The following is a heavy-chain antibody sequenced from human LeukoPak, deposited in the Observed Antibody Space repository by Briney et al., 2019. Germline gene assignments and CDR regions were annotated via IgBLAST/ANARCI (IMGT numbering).Heavy chain of an antibody. Sequence: SETLSLTCTVSGDSSGNYFWSWIRQPPGKGLEWIGYIYQSEYTNYSPSFKSRVTISEDMSKNQFSLNLTSVTAADTAVYYCTRAIGYYGSGSYYPYYYGMGVWGRGTTVTVSS. CDR1: GDSSGNYF. D-gene: IGHD3-10*01. V-gene: IGHV4-59*01. J-gene: IGHJ6*02. CDR2: IYQSEYT. CDR3: TRAIGYYGSGSYYPYYYGMGV.